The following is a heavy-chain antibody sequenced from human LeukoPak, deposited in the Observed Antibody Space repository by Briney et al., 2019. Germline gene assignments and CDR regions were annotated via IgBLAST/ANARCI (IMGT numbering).Heavy chain of an antibody. Sequence: SETLSLTCTVSGYSISSGYYWGWIRQPPGKGLEWIGNIYPSGTTYYNPSLKTRVTISVDTSKNQFSLKLSSVTAADTAVYFCARAYSSSWYFNWFDPWGQGTLVTVSS. J-gene: IGHJ5*02. CDR3: ARAYSSSWYFNWFDP. V-gene: IGHV4-38-2*02. CDR2: IYPSGTT. CDR1: GYSISSGYY. D-gene: IGHD6-13*01.